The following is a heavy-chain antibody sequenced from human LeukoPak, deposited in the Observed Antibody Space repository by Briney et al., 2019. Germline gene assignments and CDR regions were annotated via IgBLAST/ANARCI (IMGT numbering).Heavy chain of an antibody. D-gene: IGHD2-2*01. V-gene: IGHV4-34*01. CDR1: GGSFSGYY. CDR2: INHSGST. CDR3: ARNPAAPWRSYNWFDP. J-gene: IGHJ5*02. Sequence: PSETLSLTCAVYGGSFSGYYWSWLRQPPGKGLEWIGEINHSGSTSYNPSLKSRATISVDTSKNQFSLKLSSVTAADTAVYYCARNPAAPWRSYNWFDPWGQGTLVTVSS.